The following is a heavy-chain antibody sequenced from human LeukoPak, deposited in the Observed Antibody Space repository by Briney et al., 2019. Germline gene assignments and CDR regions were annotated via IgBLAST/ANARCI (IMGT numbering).Heavy chain of an antibody. Sequence: GESLKISCKGSGYSFTSYWIGWVRQMAGKGLEWMGIIYPGDSDTRYSPSFQGQVTISADKSISTAYLQWSSLKASDTAMYYCARHTMYSRSWSLTYYFDYWGQGTLVTVSS. CDR3: ARHTMYSRSWSLTYYFDY. J-gene: IGHJ4*02. CDR2: IYPGDSDT. CDR1: GYSFTSYW. D-gene: IGHD6-13*01. V-gene: IGHV5-51*01.